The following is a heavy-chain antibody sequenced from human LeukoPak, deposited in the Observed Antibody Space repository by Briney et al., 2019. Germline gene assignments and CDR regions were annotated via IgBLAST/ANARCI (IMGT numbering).Heavy chain of an antibody. CDR3: AKGINWFDP. V-gene: IGHV3-23*01. J-gene: IGHJ5*02. D-gene: IGHD2/OR15-2a*01. CDR2: LTGSGSSV. Sequence: GGSLRLSCVVSGFTFSNNGMSWVRQAPGKGLEWISGLTGSGSSVYYADSVRGRVTISRDNSRNTLYLHFDSLRADDTAVYYCAKGINWFDPWGQGTLVTVSS. CDR1: GFTFSNNG.